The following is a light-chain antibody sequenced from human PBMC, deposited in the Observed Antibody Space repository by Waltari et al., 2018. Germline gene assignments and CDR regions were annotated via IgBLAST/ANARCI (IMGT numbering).Light chain of an antibody. J-gene: IGKJ1*01. CDR3: QQSYSTLWT. Sequence: DIQMTQSPSSLSASVGDRVTITCRTSQSISNSLNWYQHKPGKAPSLLIYGASSLQSGVPSRFSGSGSVTDFTLTISSLQPEDFATYYCQQSYSTLWTFGQGTKVENK. CDR2: GAS. CDR1: QSISNS. V-gene: IGKV1-39*01.